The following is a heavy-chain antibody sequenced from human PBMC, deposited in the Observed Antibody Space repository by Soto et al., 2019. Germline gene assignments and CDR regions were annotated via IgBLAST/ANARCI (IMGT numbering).Heavy chain of an antibody. D-gene: IGHD3-22*01. CDR1: GFPFSSYE. J-gene: IGHJ4*02. Sequence: GGSLRLSCAASGFPFSSYEMNWVRQAPGEGLEWVSYISSSGNTIYYADSVKGRLTISRDNAKKSLYLQLNSLRAEDTAVYYCVRDLYDSSGYCPFDYWGQGTLVTVSS. CDR3: VRDLYDSSGYCPFDY. CDR2: ISSSGNTI. V-gene: IGHV3-48*03.